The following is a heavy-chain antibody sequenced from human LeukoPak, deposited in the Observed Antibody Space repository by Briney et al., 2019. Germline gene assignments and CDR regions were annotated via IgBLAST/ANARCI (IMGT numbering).Heavy chain of an antibody. V-gene: IGHV3-48*03. D-gene: IGHD1-26*01. CDR3: ARGGRYSGSYCTY. Sequence: GGSLRLSCAASGFTFSSYEMNWVRQAPGKGLEWVPYISSSGSTIYYADSVKGRFTISRDNAKNSLYLQMNSLRAEDTAVYYCARGGRYSGSYCTYWGQGTLVTVSS. CDR2: ISSSGSTI. CDR1: GFTFSSYE. J-gene: IGHJ4*02.